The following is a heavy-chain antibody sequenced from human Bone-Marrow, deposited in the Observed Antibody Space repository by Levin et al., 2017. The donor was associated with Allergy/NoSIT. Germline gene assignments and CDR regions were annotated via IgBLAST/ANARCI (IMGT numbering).Heavy chain of an antibody. V-gene: IGHV1-18*01. CDR1: GYTFINYG. Sequence: GESLKISCKASGYTFINYGITWVRQAPGQGLEWMGWINANNGDTYYAQKFQGRVTMTTDASTSTGYMELRGLKSDDTAFYFCARDRPRLCTGGSCDAGHWGQGTLVTVSS. CDR3: ARDRPRLCTGGSCDAGH. J-gene: IGHJ4*02. CDR2: INANNGDT. D-gene: IGHD2-15*01.